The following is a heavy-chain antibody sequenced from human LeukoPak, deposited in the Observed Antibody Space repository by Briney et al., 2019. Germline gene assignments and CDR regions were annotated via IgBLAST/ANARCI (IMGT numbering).Heavy chain of an antibody. Sequence: ASVKVSCKASGYTFTSYGISWVRQAPGQGLEWMGWISAYNGNTNYAQKLQGRVTMTTDTSTSTAYMELRSLRSDDTAVYYCARGPPYSGSGSNYYYYYMDVWGKGTTVTVSS. CDR1: GYTFTSYG. CDR3: ARGPPYSGSGSNYYYYYMDV. J-gene: IGHJ6*03. D-gene: IGHD6-13*01. CDR2: ISAYNGNT. V-gene: IGHV1-18*01.